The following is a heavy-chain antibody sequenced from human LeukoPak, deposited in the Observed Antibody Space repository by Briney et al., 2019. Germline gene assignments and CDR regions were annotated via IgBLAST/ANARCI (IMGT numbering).Heavy chain of an antibody. D-gene: IGHD3-10*01. CDR2: IYHSGKT. Sequence: SETLSLTCTVSGGTISSSSYYWGWIRQPPGKGLEWIGSIYHSGKTYYNTSLRSRVTISVDTSKKQFSLRLSSVTAADTAVYYCARRGIRGVNFEYWGQGSLVTVFS. J-gene: IGHJ4*02. V-gene: IGHV4-39*01. CDR3: ARRGIRGVNFEY. CDR1: GGTISSSSYY.